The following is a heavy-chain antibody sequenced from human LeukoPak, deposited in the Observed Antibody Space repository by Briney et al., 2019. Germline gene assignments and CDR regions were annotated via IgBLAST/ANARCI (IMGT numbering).Heavy chain of an antibody. CDR1: GFTFSSYA. D-gene: IGHD3-22*01. Sequence: GGSLRLSCAASGFTFSSYAMHWVRQAPGKGLECVSVISVDGSNKYYVVSVKCRFPISRDNSKHTLYLKMNSLRAEDTAVYYCARSNYYDSSGYLYGSYFDYWGQGTLVTVSS. CDR3: ARSNYYDSSGYLYGSYFDY. V-gene: IGHV3-30-3*01. J-gene: IGHJ4*02. CDR2: ISVDGSNK.